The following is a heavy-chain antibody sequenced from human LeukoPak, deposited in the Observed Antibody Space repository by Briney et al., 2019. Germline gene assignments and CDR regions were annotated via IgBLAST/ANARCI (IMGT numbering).Heavy chain of an antibody. CDR3: ASGEYCSSTSCSPRIDAFDI. CDR1: GYTFTSYY. Sequence: ASVKVSCKASGYTFTSYYMHWVRQAPGQGLEWMGIINPSGGSTSYAQKFQGRVTMTSDTSTSTVNMELSSLRTDDTAVYYCASGEYCSSTSCSPRIDAFDIWGQGTMVTVSS. J-gene: IGHJ3*02. D-gene: IGHD2-2*01. CDR2: INPSGGST. V-gene: IGHV1-46*01.